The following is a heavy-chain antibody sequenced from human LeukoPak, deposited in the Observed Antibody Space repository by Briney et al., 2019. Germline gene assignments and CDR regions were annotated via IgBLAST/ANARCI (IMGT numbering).Heavy chain of an antibody. Sequence: ASVKVSCKASGYTLTSYDIDWVPQAPGQGLEWMVWMNPNSGNTGYAQKFQGRVTMTRNTSISTAYMELSSLRSEATAVYYCASVWDYSQRRRFADWGQGTRVTVSS. D-gene: IGHD3-16*01. V-gene: IGHV1-8*01. CDR2: MNPNSGNT. CDR1: GYTLTSYD. J-gene: IGHJ4*02. CDR3: ASVWDYSQRRRFAD.